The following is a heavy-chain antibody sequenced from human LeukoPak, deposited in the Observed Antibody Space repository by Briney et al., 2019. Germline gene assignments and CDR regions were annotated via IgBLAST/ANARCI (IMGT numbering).Heavy chain of an antibody. CDR3: ARGGYCTNGVCSAVDY. D-gene: IGHD2-8*01. CDR2: IYHSGST. V-gene: IGHV4-38-2*02. Sequence: SETLSLTCTVSGYSISSGYYWGWIRQPPGKGLEWIGSIYHSGSTYYNPSLKSRVTISVDTSKNQFSLKLSSVTAADTAVYYCARGGYCTNGVCSAVDYWGQGTLVTVSS. CDR1: GYSISSGYY. J-gene: IGHJ4*02.